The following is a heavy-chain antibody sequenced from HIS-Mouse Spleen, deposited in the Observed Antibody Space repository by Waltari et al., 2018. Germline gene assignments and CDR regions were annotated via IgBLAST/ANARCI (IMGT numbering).Heavy chain of an antibody. V-gene: IGHV4-39*07. CDR3: AREIPYSSSWYDWYFDL. CDR1: GGSLSSSSYY. D-gene: IGHD6-13*01. Sequence: QLQLQESGPGLVKPSETLSLTCTVSGGSLSSSSYYWGWIRQPPGKGLEWIGSIYYSGSTYYNPSLKSRVTISVDTYKNQFSLKLSSVTAADTAVYYCAREIPYSSSWYDWYFDLWGRGTLVNVSS. J-gene: IGHJ2*01. CDR2: IYYSGST.